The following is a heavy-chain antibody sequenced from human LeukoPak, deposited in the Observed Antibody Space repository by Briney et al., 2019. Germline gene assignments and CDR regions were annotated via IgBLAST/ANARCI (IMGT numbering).Heavy chain of an antibody. CDR3: ATLGPKDFDY. V-gene: IGHV1-46*01. CDR2: INPSGGST. Sequence: ASVNVSCTASGYTFTIYYMHWVRQAPGQGLEWMGIINPSGGSTSYAQKFQGRVTITGDMSTSTVYMELSSLRSEDTAVYYCATLGPKDFDYWGQGTLVTVSS. CDR1: GYTFTIYY. J-gene: IGHJ4*02.